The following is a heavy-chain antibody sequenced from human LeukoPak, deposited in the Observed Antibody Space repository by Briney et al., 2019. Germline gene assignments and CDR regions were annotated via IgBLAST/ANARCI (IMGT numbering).Heavy chain of an antibody. V-gene: IGHV4-34*08. CDR3: RAYYYDSSGYYGHGPFDY. CDR2: INHSGST. Sequence: GSLRLSCAASGFTFSSYAMSLVRQAPGKGLEWIGEINHSGSTNYNPSLKSRVTISVDTSKNQFSLKLSSVTAADTAVYYCRAYYYDSSGYYGHGPFDYWGQGTLVTVSS. J-gene: IGHJ4*02. D-gene: IGHD3-22*01. CDR1: GFTFSSYA.